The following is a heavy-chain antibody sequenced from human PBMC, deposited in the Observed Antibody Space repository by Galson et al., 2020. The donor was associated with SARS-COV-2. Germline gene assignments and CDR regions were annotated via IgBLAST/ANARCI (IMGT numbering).Heavy chain of an antibody. Sequence: SLKISCAASGFTFSSYAMHWVRQAPGKGLEWVAVISYDGSNKYYADSVKCRFTISRDNSKNTLYLQMNSLRAEDTAVYYCARESEIAVAGVLTPNFYYMDVWGKGTTVTVSS. CDR3: ARESEIAVAGVLTPNFYYMDV. D-gene: IGHD6-19*01. CDR2: ISYDGSNK. V-gene: IGHV3-30*01. CDR1: GFTFSSYA. J-gene: IGHJ6*03.